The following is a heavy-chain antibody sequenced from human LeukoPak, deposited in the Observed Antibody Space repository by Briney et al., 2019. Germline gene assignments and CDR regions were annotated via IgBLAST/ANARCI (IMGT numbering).Heavy chain of an antibody. V-gene: IGHV4-59*01. J-gene: IGHJ3*02. CDR3: ARSGPGRLPLAFDI. CDR2: IYYSGST. D-gene: IGHD3-10*01. CDR1: GGSISSYY. Sequence: KPSETLSLTCTVSGGSISSYYWSWIRQPPGKGLEWIGYIYYSGSTNYNPSPKSRVTISVDTSKNQFSLKLSSVTAADTAVYYCARSGPGRLPLAFDIWGQGTMVTVSS.